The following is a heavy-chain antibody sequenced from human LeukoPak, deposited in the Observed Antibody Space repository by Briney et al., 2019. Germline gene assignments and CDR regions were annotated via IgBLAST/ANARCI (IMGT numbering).Heavy chain of an antibody. CDR3: ARKGGGQLVNTRRWFDP. Sequence: SETLSLTCGVYGGSYSDYYWSWIRQPPGKGLEWIGEINHSGSTNYNPSLKSRVTISLDTSKNQFSLKLSSVTAADTAVYYCARKGGGQLVNTRRWFDPWGQGTLVTVSS. V-gene: IGHV4-34*01. CDR1: GGSYSDYY. D-gene: IGHD6-13*01. CDR2: INHSGST. J-gene: IGHJ5*02.